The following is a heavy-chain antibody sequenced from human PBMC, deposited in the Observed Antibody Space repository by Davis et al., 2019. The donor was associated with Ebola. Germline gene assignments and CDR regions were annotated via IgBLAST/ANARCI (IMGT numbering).Heavy chain of an antibody. CDR1: GGSISNYY. V-gene: IGHV4-59*01. D-gene: IGHD4-17*01. CDR2: VYYSGYA. J-gene: IGHJ4*02. CDR3: ARGNGDYLRLDS. Sequence: CTVSGGSISNYYWTWIRQAPGKGLEWIGYVYYSGYANYNPSLKSRVTISLDTSMTRFSLRLNSVTAADTAVYYCARGNGDYLRLDSCGQGTLVTVSS.